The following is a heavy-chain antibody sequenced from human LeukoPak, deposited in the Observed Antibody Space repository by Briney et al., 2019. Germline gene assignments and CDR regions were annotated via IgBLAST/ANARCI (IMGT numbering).Heavy chain of an antibody. CDR3: ARNYYGSGILPY. CDR1: GGSFSGYY. CDR2: INHSGST. J-gene: IGHJ4*02. Sequence: SETLSLTCAVYGGSFSGYYWSWIRQPPGKGLEWIGEINHSGSTNYNPSLKSRVTISVDTSKNQFSLKLSSVTAADTAVYYCARNYYGSGILPYWGQGTLVTVSS. V-gene: IGHV4-34*01. D-gene: IGHD3-10*01.